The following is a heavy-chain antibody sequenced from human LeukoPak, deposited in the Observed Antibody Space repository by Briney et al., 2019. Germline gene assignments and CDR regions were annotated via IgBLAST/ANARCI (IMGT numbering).Heavy chain of an antibody. CDR1: GYSFTSYW. CDR3: ARLRCYSGGSCYHYFDY. D-gene: IGHD2-15*01. CDR2: IDPSDSYT. J-gene: IGHJ4*02. Sequence: GESLKISCKGSGYSFTSYWISWVRQMPGKGLEWMGRIDPSDSYTNYSPSFQGHVTISADKSISTAYLQWSSLKASDTAMYYCARLRCYSGGSCYHYFDYWREGTMVTVSS. V-gene: IGHV5-10-1*01.